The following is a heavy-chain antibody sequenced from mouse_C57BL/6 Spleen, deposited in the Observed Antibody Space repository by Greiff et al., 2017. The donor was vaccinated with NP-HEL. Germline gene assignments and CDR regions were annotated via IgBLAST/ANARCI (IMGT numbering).Heavy chain of an antibody. CDR1: GYTFTSYW. V-gene: IGHV1-50*01. CDR2: IDPSDSYT. D-gene: IGHD1-1*01. CDR3: ARSGGSSHWYFDV. Sequence: QVQLKQPGAELVKPGASVKLSCKASGYTFTSYWMQWVKQRPGQGLEWIGEIDPSDSYTNYNQKFKGKATLTVDTSSSTAYMQLSSLTSEDSAVYYCARSGGSSHWYFDVWGTGTTVTVSS. J-gene: IGHJ1*03.